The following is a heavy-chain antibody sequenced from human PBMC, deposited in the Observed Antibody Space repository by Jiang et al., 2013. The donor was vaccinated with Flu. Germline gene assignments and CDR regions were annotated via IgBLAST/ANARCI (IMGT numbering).Heavy chain of an antibody. D-gene: IGHD2-15*01. J-gene: IGHJ4*02. Sequence: SLTCTVSGGSISSSSYYWGWIRQPPGKGLEWIGSIYYSGSTYYNPSLKSRVTISVDTSKNQFSLKLSSVTAADTAVYYCARLGGSSLVDYWGQGTLVTVSS. CDR3: ARLGGSSLVDY. CDR1: GGSISSSSYY. CDR2: IYYSGST. V-gene: IGHV4-39*07.